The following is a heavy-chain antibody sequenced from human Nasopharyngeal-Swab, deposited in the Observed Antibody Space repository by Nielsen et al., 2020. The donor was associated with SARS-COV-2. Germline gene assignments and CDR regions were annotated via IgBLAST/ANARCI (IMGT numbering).Heavy chain of an antibody. CDR3: AKDSLMVYTVPYWYFDL. CDR2: ISYDGSNK. Sequence: GGSLRLSCAASGFTFSSYAMHWVRQAPGKGLEWVAVISYDGSNKYYADSVKGRFTISRDNSKNTLYLQMNSLRAEDTAVYYCAKDSLMVYTVPYWYFDLWGRGTLVTVSS. J-gene: IGHJ2*01. CDR1: GFTFSSYA. D-gene: IGHD2-8*01. V-gene: IGHV3-30*04.